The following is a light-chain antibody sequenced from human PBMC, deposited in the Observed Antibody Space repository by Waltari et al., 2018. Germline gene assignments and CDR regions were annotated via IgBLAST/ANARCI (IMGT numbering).Light chain of an antibody. CDR3: MQALQTPWT. J-gene: IGKJ1*01. V-gene: IGKV2-29*02. Sequence: DIVMTQTPLSLPVTPGEPASISCRSSQSLLHSNGNTYLYWYLQKPGQPPRLLIYRVSNRFSGVPDRFSGSGSCTDFTLKISRVEAEDVGVYYCMQALQTPWTFGQGTKVEIK. CDR2: RVS. CDR1: QSLLHSNGNTY.